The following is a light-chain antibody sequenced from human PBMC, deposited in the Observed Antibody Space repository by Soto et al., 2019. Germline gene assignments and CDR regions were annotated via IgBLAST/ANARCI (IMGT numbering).Light chain of an antibody. CDR2: KAS. CDR1: QSIGSW. V-gene: IGKV1-5*03. J-gene: IGKJ1*01. Sequence: DIPMTQSPSTLSASVGDRVTITCRASQSIGSWLAWYQQKPGKAPKLLIYKASSLESGVPSRFSGSGSETEFTLTISSLQPYDFASYYCQQYGSYSPWTFGQGTKAEIK. CDR3: QQYGSYSPWT.